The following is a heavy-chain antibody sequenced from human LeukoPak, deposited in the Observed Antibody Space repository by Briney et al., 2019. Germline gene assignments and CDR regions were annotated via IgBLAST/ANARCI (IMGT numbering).Heavy chain of an antibody. V-gene: IGHV3-48*04. D-gene: IGHD1-26*01. CDR2: ISSSPGSI. Sequence: GGSLRLSCAASGFTFSTYSMNWVRQAPGKGLEWVSYISSSPGSISYADSVKGRFTISRDNAKNSLYLQMNSLRAEDTAVYYCASGEWESPRGFDYWGQGTLVTVSS. J-gene: IGHJ4*02. CDR1: GFTFSTYS. CDR3: ASGEWESPRGFDY.